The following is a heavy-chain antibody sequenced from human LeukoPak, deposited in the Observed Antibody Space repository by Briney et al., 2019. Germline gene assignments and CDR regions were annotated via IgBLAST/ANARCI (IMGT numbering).Heavy chain of an antibody. V-gene: IGHV3-48*04. CDR2: ISSTSTTI. CDR3: ARGEVVRGEVGEPSMDV. Sequence: GGSLRLSCATSGFTFSNYGMNWVRQAPGKGLEWLSYISSTSTTINCADSVKGRFTISRDNAKNSLYLQINSLRVEDTAVYYCARGEVVRGEVGEPSMDVWGQGTTVTVSS. CDR1: GFTFSNYG. D-gene: IGHD3-10*01. J-gene: IGHJ6*02.